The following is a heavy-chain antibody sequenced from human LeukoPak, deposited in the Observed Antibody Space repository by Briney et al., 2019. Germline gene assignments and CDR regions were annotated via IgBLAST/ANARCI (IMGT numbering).Heavy chain of an antibody. V-gene: IGHV4-34*01. Sequence: SGTLSLTCAVYGGSFSGYYWSWIRQPPGKGLEWIGEINHSGSTNYNPSLKSRVTISVDTSKNQFSLKLSSVTAADTAVYYCASFLTGPFDYWGQGTLVTVSS. CDR2: INHSGST. CDR3: ASFLTGPFDY. D-gene: IGHD1-20*01. J-gene: IGHJ4*02. CDR1: GGSFSGYY.